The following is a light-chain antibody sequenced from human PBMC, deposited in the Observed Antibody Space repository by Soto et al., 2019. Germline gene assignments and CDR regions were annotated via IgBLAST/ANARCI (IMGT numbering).Light chain of an antibody. CDR2: DAS. CDR3: QQRSNWPT. CDR1: QSVSSY. J-gene: IGKJ1*01. Sequence: IGLTQSPATLSLSPGERATLPCRASQSVSSYLAWYQQKPGQAPRLLIYDASNRATGIPARFSGSGSGTDFTLTISRLEPEDFALYFCQQRSNWPTFGQGTMVDIK. V-gene: IGKV3-11*01.